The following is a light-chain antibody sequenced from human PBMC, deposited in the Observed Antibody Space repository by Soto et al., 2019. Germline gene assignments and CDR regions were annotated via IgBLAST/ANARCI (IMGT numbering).Light chain of an antibody. CDR1: SSNIGSNT. CDR2: SNN. V-gene: IGLV1-44*01. J-gene: IGLJ1*01. Sequence: QSVLTQPPSASGTPGQRVTISCSGSSSNIGSNTVNWYQQLPGTAPKLLIYSNNQRPSGVPDRFSGSKSDTSASLAISGLQSEDEADYHCAAWDDSLNEVFGTGTKVTVL. CDR3: AAWDDSLNEV.